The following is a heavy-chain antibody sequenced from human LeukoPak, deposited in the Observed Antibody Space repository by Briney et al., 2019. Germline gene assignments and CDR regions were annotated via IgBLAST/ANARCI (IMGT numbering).Heavy chain of an antibody. Sequence: GGSLRLSCAASGFTFDDYAMHWVRQAPGKGLEWVSGISWNSGSIGYADSVKGRFTISRDNAKNSLYLQMSSLRAEDTALYYCAKGGITQVDAFDIWGQGTMVTVSS. V-gene: IGHV3-9*01. CDR2: ISWNSGSI. D-gene: IGHD3-10*01. CDR3: AKGGITQVDAFDI. J-gene: IGHJ3*02. CDR1: GFTFDDYA.